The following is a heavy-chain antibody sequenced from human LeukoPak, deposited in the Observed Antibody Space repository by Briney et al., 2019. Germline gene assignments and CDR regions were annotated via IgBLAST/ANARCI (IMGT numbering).Heavy chain of an antibody. V-gene: IGHV3-7*01. D-gene: IGHD6-6*01. CDR2: VRPDGREQ. J-gene: IGHJ6*03. CDR3: ARMYSSSFLEYYYMDG. Sequence: PGGSLRLSCSAPGFTFNTYWMSSVRQAPRKGLQWVANVRPDGREQRYVDSVKGRFTISRDNAKNSLYLQMNSQRAEDTAVYYCARMYSSSFLEYYYMDGWGKGTTVTVSS. CDR1: GFTFNTYW.